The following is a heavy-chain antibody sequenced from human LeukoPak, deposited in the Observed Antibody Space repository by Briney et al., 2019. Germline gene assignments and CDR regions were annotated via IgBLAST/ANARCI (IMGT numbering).Heavy chain of an antibody. J-gene: IGHJ4*02. CDR3: ARDFTGYVYGGNPTYFDY. V-gene: IGHV3-30-3*01. D-gene: IGHD4-23*01. CDR2: ISYDGIDQ. Sequence: PGGSLRLSCVGSGFIFSNYGIDWVRQAPGKGLEWVALISYDGIDQHYADSVKGRFTISRDNAKNSLYLQMNSLRAEDTAVYYCARDFTGYVYGGNPTYFDYWGQGTLVTVSS. CDR1: GFIFSNYG.